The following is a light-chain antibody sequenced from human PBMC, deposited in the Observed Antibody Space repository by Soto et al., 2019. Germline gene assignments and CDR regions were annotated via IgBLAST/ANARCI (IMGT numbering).Light chain of an antibody. CDR2: NAS. Sequence: EIVLTQSPATLSLSTGERAILSCRASQSVSTFLAWFQQKPGQPPRLLIYNASNRTTGISARFSGSGSGTDFTLTISSLEPEDFAVYYCQQRGDWPPITFGQGTRLE. V-gene: IGKV3-11*01. J-gene: IGKJ5*01. CDR3: QQRGDWPPIT. CDR1: QSVSTF.